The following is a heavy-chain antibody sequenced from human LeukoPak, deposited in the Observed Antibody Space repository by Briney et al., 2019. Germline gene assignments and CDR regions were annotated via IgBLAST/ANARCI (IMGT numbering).Heavy chain of an antibody. D-gene: IGHD2-15*01. Sequence: GGSLRLSCVASGFTFSNYSMNWVRQAPGKGLEWVSYISSSTSTIYYADSVKGRFTISRDNAKNSLYLQMNSLRAEDTAVYSCARNLRYRRGGSCYHWFDPWGQGTLVTVSS. CDR3: ARNLRYRRGGSCYHWFDP. J-gene: IGHJ5*02. CDR1: GFTFSNYS. V-gene: IGHV3-48*01. CDR2: ISSSTSTI.